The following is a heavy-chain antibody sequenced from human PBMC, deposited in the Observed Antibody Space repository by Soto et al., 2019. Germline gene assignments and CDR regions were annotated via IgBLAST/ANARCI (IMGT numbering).Heavy chain of an antibody. Sequence: PGGSLRLSCAASGFTFSSYGMHWVRQAPGKGLEWVAVIWYDGSTIYYADSVKGRFTISRDNAKNSLYLQMNSLRAEDTAVYYCARDWSGYWGQGTLVTVSS. CDR1: GFTFSSYG. V-gene: IGHV3-33*01. J-gene: IGHJ4*02. CDR3: ARDWSGY. CDR2: IWYDGSTI.